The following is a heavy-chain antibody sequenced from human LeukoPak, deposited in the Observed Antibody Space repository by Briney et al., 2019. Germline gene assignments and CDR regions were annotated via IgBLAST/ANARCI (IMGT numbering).Heavy chain of an antibody. CDR3: AGQSLGILRALDV. J-gene: IGHJ3*01. V-gene: IGHV4-34*01. Sequence: SETLSLTCAVYGGPFNGYFWNFCRQAPGKGLEWIGEINYSGSTTYNTSLKSRVTVSVDTSKNQFSMTLKSVTAADTAIYYCAGQSLGILRALDVWGQGTKVTVSS. CDR1: GGPFNGYF. D-gene: IGHD2-15*01. CDR2: INYSGST.